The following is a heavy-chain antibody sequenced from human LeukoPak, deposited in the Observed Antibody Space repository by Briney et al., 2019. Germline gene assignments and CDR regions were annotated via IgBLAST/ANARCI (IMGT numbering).Heavy chain of an antibody. CDR2: MYSDVNT. Sequence: GGSLRLSCAASGFAVSTKYMTWVRQAPGKGLECVSLMYSDVNTYYADSVKGRFTISRDNSRNTLYLQMNSLRAEDTAVYYCATSGGVYSRDAFDVWGQGAMVTVSS. CDR3: ATSGGVYSRDAFDV. J-gene: IGHJ3*01. CDR1: GFAVSTKY. D-gene: IGHD5/OR15-5a*01. V-gene: IGHV3-66*01.